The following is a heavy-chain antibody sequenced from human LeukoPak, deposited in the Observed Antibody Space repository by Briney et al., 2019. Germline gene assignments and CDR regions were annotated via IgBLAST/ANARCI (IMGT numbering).Heavy chain of an antibody. CDR2: IYHSGST. CDR1: GGSISSGGYS. V-gene: IGHV4-30-2*01. CDR3: ARESALGATGGWFDP. Sequence: SETLSLTCAVSGGSISSGGYSWSWIRQPPGKGLEWIGYIYHSGSTYYNPSLKSRVTISVDRSKNQFSLKLSSVTAADTAVYYCARESALGATGGWFDPWGQGTLVTVS. D-gene: IGHD1-26*01. J-gene: IGHJ5*02.